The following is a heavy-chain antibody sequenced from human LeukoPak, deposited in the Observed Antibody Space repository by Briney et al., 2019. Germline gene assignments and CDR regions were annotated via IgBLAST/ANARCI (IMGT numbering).Heavy chain of an antibody. CDR2: IYYSGTT. CDR1: GDSINNYY. CDR3: ARDPAKENSSGWSGGFDY. D-gene: IGHD6-19*01. V-gene: IGHV4-59*12. J-gene: IGHJ4*02. Sequence: PSETLSLTCTVSGDSINNYYWSWIRQPPGKGLEWIGYIYYSGTTNYNPSLKSRVSISVDTSKKQFSLKLSSVTAADTAVYYCARDPAKENSSGWSGGFDYWGQGTLVTVSS.